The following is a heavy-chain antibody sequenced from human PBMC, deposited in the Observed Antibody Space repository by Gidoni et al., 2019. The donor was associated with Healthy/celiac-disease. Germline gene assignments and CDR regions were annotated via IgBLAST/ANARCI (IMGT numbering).Heavy chain of an antibody. CDR3: ARGLGSGGSCYSRCNWFDP. J-gene: IGHJ5*02. CDR1: GGSISSGGYY. V-gene: IGHV4-31*03. D-gene: IGHD2-15*01. CDR2: IYYSGST. Sequence: QVQLQESGPGLVKPSQTLSLTCPVSGGSISSGGYYWSWIRQHPGTGLEWIGYIYYSGSTYYNPSLKSRVTRSVDTSKNQFSLKLSSVTAADTAVYYCARGLGSGGSCYSRCNWFDPWGQGTLVTVSS.